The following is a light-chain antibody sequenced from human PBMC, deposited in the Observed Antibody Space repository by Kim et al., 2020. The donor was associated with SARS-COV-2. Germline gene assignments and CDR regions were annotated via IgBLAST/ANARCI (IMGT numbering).Light chain of an antibody. CDR3: TSYTRSDTWV. Sequence: GQSVTISCTGPSSDVGAYNLVSWYQQHPGKAPKFMIHDVSQRPSVVSNRFSGSKSGNTASLTISGLQAEDEADYYCTSYTRSDTWVFGGGTQLTVL. CDR1: SSDVGAYNL. CDR2: DVS. V-gene: IGLV2-14*03. J-gene: IGLJ3*02.